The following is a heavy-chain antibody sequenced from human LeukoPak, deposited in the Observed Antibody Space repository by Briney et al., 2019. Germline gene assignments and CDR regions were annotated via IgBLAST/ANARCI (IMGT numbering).Heavy chain of an antibody. CDR1: GGSISSYY. D-gene: IGHD3-10*01. CDR2: IYTSGST. J-gene: IGHJ5*02. V-gene: IGHV4-4*07. Sequence: SETLSLTCTVSGGSISSYYWSWIRQPAGKGLEWIGRIYTSGSTNYNPSLKSRVTMSVYTSKNQFSLKLSAVTAADTAVYYCAREITLGVAVNWFDPWGQGTLVTVSS. CDR3: AREITLGVAVNWFDP.